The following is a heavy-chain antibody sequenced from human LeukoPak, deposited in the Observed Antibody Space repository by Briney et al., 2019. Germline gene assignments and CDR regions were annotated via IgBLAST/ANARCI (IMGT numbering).Heavy chain of an antibody. D-gene: IGHD3-22*01. CDR3: ARDLSADSSGYYRR. CDR2: MNPNSGNT. CDR1: GYTFTSYD. Sequence: ASVKVSCKASGYTFTSYDINWVRQATGQGLEWMGWMNPNSGNTGYAQKFQGRVTMTRNTSISTAYMELSSLRSEDTAVYYCARDLSADSSGYYRRWGQGTLVTVSS. J-gene: IGHJ4*02. V-gene: IGHV1-8*01.